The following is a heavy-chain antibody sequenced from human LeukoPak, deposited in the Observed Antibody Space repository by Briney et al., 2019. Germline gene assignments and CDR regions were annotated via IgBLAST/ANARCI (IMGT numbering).Heavy chain of an antibody. D-gene: IGHD3-3*01. J-gene: IGHJ3*02. V-gene: IGHV4-31*02. CDR2: IYYSGST. CDR3: ARGEADTIFGVVILDAFDI. Sequence: SWVRQHPGKGLEWIGYIYYSGSTYYNPSLKSRVTISVDTSKNQFSLKLGSVTAADTAVYYCARGEADTIFGVVILDAFDIWGQGTMVTVSS.